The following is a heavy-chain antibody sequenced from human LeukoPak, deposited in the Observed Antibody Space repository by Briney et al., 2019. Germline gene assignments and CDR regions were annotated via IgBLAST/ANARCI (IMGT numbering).Heavy chain of an antibody. V-gene: IGHV3-21*01. D-gene: IGHD2-8*02. J-gene: IGHJ5*01. CDR3: ARVAVSGPTGWFDS. Sequence: GGSLRHSCAGSGFALKGYSLSWVRQAPGKGLEWVSSISSTSAYIYYADSVKGRFTISRDNVDNVVYLQMNSLGAEDTAVYYCARVAVSGPTGWFDSWGQGTLVIVSS. CDR1: GFALKGYS. CDR2: ISSTSAYI.